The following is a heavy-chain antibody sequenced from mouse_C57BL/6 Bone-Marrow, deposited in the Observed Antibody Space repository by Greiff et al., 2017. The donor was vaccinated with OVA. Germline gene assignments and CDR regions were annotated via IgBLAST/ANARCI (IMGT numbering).Heavy chain of an antibody. V-gene: IGHV5-16*01. CDR1: GFTFSDYY. CDR2: INYDGSST. Sequence: DVKLVESEGGLVQPGSSMKLSCTASGFTFSDYYMAWVRQVPEKGLEWVANINYDGSSTYYLDSLKSRFIISRDNAKNILYLQMSSLKSEDTATYYCARDRDYGSSWYYFDYWGQGTTLTVSS. J-gene: IGHJ2*01. D-gene: IGHD1-1*01. CDR3: ARDRDYGSSWYYFDY.